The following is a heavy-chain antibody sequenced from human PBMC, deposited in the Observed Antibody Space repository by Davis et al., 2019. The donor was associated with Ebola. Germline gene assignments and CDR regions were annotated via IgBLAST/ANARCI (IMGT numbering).Heavy chain of an antibody. CDR3: ARDGEYCTNGICSTYFCN. Sequence: GESLKISCATSGFTVNSNYMSWVRQAPGKGLEWVSLSYSGGSTYYADFVNGRFTLSRDNSKNTLYLQIHILRAEDTAVYYCARDGEYCTNGICSTYFCNWGQGTLVTVSS. J-gene: IGHJ4*02. D-gene: IGHD2-8*01. CDR2: SYSGGST. CDR1: GFTVNSNY. V-gene: IGHV3-66*01.